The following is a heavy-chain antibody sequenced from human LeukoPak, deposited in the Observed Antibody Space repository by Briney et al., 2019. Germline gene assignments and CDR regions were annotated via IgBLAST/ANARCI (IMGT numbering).Heavy chain of an antibody. CDR2: VSWNSGTI. CDR3: ARDSLAPGYSVDY. D-gene: IGHD3-22*01. CDR1: GFTFDDYA. Sequence: GGSLRLSCAASGFTFDDYALYWVRQAPGKGLEWVSGVSWNSGTIAYTDSVKGRFTISRDNSKNTLFLQMNSLRAEDTAVYYCARDSLAPGYSVDYWGQGTLVTVSS. V-gene: IGHV3-9*01. J-gene: IGHJ4*02.